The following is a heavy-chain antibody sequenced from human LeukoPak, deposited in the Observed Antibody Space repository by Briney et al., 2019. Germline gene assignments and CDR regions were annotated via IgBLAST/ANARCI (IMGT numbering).Heavy chain of an antibody. CDR1: GFTVSSNY. J-gene: IGHJ4*02. CDR2: ISYDGSNK. Sequence: GGSLRLSCAASGFTVSSNYMSWVRQAPGKGLEWVAIISYDGSNKYYADSVKGRFTISRDNPKNTLYLQMNSLRAEDTAVYYCARDRGTSGYYFDYWGQGTLVTVSS. CDR3: ARDRGTSGYYFDY. V-gene: IGHV3-30-3*01. D-gene: IGHD3-22*01.